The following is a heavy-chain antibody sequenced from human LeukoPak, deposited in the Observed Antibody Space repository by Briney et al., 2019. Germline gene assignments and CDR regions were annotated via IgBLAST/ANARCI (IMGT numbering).Heavy chain of an antibody. CDR3: ARAQQLWDPFDY. CDR2: ISYDGSNK. V-gene: IGHV3-30-3*01. CDR1: GFTFSSYA. J-gene: IGHJ4*02. D-gene: IGHD5-18*01. Sequence: GGSLRLSWAASGFTFSSYAMHWVRQAPGKGLEWVAVISYDGSNKYYADSVKGRFTISRDNSKNTLYLQSNSLRAEDTAVYYCARAQQLWDPFDYWGPGTLVTGSS.